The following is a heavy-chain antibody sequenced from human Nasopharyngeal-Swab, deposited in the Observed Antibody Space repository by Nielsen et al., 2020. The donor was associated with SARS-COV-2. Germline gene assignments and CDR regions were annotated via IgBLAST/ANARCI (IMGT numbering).Heavy chain of an antibody. Sequence: GGSLRLSCAASGFTFSMYAMSWVRQAPGKGSEGVSAISGSGDRTSYADSVTGRFTISRDNSKNTLYLQMNSLRAEDTAVFYCAKDTGAYYASGTYYNPTGWFDPWGQGTLVTVSS. D-gene: IGHD3-10*01. CDR1: GFTFSMYA. J-gene: IGHJ5*02. CDR3: AKDTGAYYASGTYYNPTGWFDP. V-gene: IGHV3-23*01. CDR2: ISGSGDRT.